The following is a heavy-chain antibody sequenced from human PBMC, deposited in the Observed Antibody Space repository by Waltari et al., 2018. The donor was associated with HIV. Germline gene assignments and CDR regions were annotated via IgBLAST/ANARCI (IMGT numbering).Heavy chain of an antibody. CDR2: IKDDGSDG. CDR3: ARDGHSDGPDIDC. Sequence: EVQVVQSGGGLVQPGGSLRLSCGISGIVFSDYWMTWVRQAPGTGLGWVANIKDDGSDGYYGDSVKGRFTISRDNDKNLLFLQMNSVRGEDTAVYYCARDGHSDGPDIDCWGQGTLVTVSS. CDR1: GIVFSDYW. V-gene: IGHV3-7*01. J-gene: IGHJ4*02. D-gene: IGHD2-21*01.